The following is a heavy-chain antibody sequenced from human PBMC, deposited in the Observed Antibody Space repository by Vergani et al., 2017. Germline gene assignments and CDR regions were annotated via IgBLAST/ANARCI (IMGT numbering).Heavy chain of an antibody. CDR1: GYSINSGYY. V-gene: IGHV4-38-2*01. J-gene: IGHJ5*02. Sequence: QVQLQESGPGLVKPSETLSLTCAVSGYSINSGYYWGWIRHPPGKGLEWIGSIYHSGSTYYNPSLKSRVTISVDTSKNQFSLKLSSLTAADTAVYFCARHSTVEWLVKLGWIDPWGKGILGTVSS. D-gene: IGHD6-19*01. CDR2: IYHSGST. CDR3: ARHSTVEWLVKLGWIDP.